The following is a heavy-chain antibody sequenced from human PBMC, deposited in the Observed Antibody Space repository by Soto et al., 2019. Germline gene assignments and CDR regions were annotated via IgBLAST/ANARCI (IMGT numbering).Heavy chain of an antibody. CDR3: ARDRDDYGSGNYYNRSDF. Sequence: QVQLVQSGAEVKKPGSSVKVSCKASGGIFSTYAISWLRQAAGQGLEWMGGIIPIFGTPNYAQRFQGRVTITADESTSTAYMELSRLRSEDTAVYYCARDRDDYGSGNYYNRSDFCGQGTLVTVSS. V-gene: IGHV1-69*01. CDR1: GGIFSTYA. CDR2: IIPIFGTP. D-gene: IGHD3-10*01. J-gene: IGHJ4*02.